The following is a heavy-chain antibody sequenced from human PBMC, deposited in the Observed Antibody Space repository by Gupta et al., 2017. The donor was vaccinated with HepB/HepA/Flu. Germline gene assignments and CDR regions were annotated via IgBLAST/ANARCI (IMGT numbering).Heavy chain of an antibody. CDR1: GGSVNSGDFY. J-gene: IGHJ5*02. Sequence: QVQLQESGPGLVKPSQPLSLTCTVSGGSVNSGDFYWSWIRQSPGKGLEWIGCIYYIGTTYYNPSLKSRITISIDRSKNLFSLSLKSVTAADTAVYYCARNSTKSKWFDPWGQGTLVTVSS. V-gene: IGHV4-30-4*08. CDR3: ARNSTKSKWFDP. CDR2: IYYIGTT. D-gene: IGHD1-1*01.